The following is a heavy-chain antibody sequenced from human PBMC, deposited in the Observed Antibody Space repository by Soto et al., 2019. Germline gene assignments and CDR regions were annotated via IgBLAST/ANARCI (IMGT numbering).Heavy chain of an antibody. CDR2: ISGTDPYM. D-gene: IGHD6-13*01. Sequence: GGSLSLSCAASGFTFSDFYMSWVRQAPGKGLEWVAYISGTDPYMKYADAVRGRFTISRDNAKNSVYLQMNSLRDDDTAVYYCARGSSVRGMNVWGQGTTVTVSS. J-gene: IGHJ6*02. CDR1: GFTFSDFY. V-gene: IGHV3-11*06. CDR3: ARGSSVRGMNV.